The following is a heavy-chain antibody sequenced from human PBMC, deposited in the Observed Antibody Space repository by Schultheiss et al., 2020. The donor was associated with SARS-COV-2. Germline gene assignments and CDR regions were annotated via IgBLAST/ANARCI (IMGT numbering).Heavy chain of an antibody. V-gene: IGHV4-34*01. Sequence: SETLSLTCTVSGGSISGYYWSWIRQPPGKGLEWIGEINHSGSTNYNPSLKSRVTISVDTSKNQFSLKLSSVTAADTAVYYCASEERYCSGGSCYYYGMDVWGQGTTVTVSS. CDR1: GGSISGYY. CDR2: INHSGST. CDR3: ASEERYCSGGSCYYYGMDV. J-gene: IGHJ6*02. D-gene: IGHD2-15*01.